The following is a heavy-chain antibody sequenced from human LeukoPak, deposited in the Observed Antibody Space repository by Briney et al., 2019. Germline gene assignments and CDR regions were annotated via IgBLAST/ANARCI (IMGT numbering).Heavy chain of an antibody. CDR3: AKPPSRGYSSSFEY. D-gene: IGHD2-2*03. CDR2: IYPDESNI. Sequence: PGESLKISCKGSGYSFPTYWIARVRPMPGKGLEWMGIIYPDESNIRYSPSFQGQVTISADKSISTAYLQWSSLKASDTAMYYCAKPPSRGYSSSFEYWGQGTLVTVSS. CDR1: GYSFPTYW. V-gene: IGHV5-51*01. J-gene: IGHJ4*02.